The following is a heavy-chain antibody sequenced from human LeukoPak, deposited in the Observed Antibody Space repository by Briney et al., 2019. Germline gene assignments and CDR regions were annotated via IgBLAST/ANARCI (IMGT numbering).Heavy chain of an antibody. Sequence: PSETLSLTCTGSATSFSSYYWSWIRQPPGEGLERLGYIYYSGSTHYNPSLKSRVTISVDTSKNQFSLRLSSMTAADTAVYYCASGPYPAAGTDHQFDYWGQGTLVTVSS. V-gene: IGHV4-59*01. CDR2: IYYSGST. CDR1: ATSFSSYY. D-gene: IGHD6-13*01. J-gene: IGHJ4*02. CDR3: ASGPYPAAGTDHQFDY.